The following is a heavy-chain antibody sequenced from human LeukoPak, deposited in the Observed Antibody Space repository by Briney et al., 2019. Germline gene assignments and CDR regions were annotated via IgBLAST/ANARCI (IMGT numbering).Heavy chain of an antibody. CDR2: ISGSGGST. CDR1: GFTFSSYG. Sequence: GGSLRLSCAASGFTFSSYGMSWVRQAPGKGLEWVSAISGSGGSTYYADSVKGRFTISRDNSKNTLYLQMNSLRAEDTAVYYCAKGTNHYDILTGYYEYWGQGTLVTVSS. J-gene: IGHJ4*02. V-gene: IGHV3-23*01. D-gene: IGHD3-9*01. CDR3: AKGTNHYDILTGYYEY.